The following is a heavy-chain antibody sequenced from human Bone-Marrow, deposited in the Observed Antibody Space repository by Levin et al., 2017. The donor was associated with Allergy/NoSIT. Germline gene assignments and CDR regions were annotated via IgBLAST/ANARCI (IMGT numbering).Heavy chain of an antibody. CDR2: IWYDGSNK. CDR3: ARVGGGYYDSSGYYYSYYGMDV. D-gene: IGHD3-22*01. Sequence: GGSLRLSCAASGFTFSSYGMHWVRQAPGKGLEWVAVIWYDGSNKYYADSVKGRFTISRDNSKNTLYLQMNSLRAEDTAVYYCARVGGGYYDSSGYYYSYYGMDVWGQGTTVTVSS. V-gene: IGHV3-33*01. J-gene: IGHJ6*02. CDR1: GFTFSSYG.